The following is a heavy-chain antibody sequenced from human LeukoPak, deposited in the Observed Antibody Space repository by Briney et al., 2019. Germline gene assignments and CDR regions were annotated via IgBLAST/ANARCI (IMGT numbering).Heavy chain of an antibody. J-gene: IGHJ6*02. CDR2: ISGSSSTV. Sequence: PGGSLRLSCAASGFTFNTYNMNWVRQAPGKGLQWVSYISGSSSTVFYSDSVKGRFTISRDNAKNSLYLQMNSLRAEDTAVYYCARDRRVDGMDVWGQGTTVTVSS. D-gene: IGHD1-26*01. V-gene: IGHV3-48*01. CDR1: GFTFNTYN. CDR3: ARDRRVDGMDV.